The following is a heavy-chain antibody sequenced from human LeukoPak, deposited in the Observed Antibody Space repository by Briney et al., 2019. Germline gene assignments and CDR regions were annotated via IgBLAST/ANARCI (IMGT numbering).Heavy chain of an antibody. CDR1: GGSISSSSYY. D-gene: IGHD2-2*01. V-gene: IGHV4-39*02. Sequence: SETLSLTCTVSGGSISSSSYYWGWIRQPPGKGLEWIGSIYYSGSTYYNPSLKSRVTISVDTSKNQFSLKLSSVTPADTAVYYCARDVVPAAMNAFDIWGQGTMVTVSS. CDR3: ARDVVPAAMNAFDI. J-gene: IGHJ3*02. CDR2: IYYSGST.